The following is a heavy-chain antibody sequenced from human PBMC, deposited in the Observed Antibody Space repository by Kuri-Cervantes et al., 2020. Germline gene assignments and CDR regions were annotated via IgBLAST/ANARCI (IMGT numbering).Heavy chain of an antibody. CDR3: ARDPPAWLQRGRCFDY. Sequence: LSLTCAASGLTVSSNYMSWVRQAPGKGLEWVSVIYSGGRTDYADSVKGRFTISRDNAKNSLYLQMNSLRAEDTAVYYCARDPPAWLQRGRCFDYWGQGTLVTVSS. CDR1: GLTVSSNY. V-gene: IGHV3-66*01. CDR2: IYSGGRT. J-gene: IGHJ4*02. D-gene: IGHD5-24*01.